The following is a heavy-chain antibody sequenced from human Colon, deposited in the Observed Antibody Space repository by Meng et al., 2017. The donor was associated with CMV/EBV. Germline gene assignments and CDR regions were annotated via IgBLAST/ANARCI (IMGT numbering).Heavy chain of an antibody. CDR1: GFTFSNYG. Sequence: CTASGFTFSNYGMHWVRQAPGKGLEWVALISNDESHKYYADSVKGRFTISRDSSKTTMYLQMNSLRAEDTAVYFCAKETRTVAAHFDSWGQGILVTVSS. CDR3: AKETRTVAAHFDS. CDR2: ISNDESHK. J-gene: IGHJ4*02. D-gene: IGHD6-19*01. V-gene: IGHV3-30*18.